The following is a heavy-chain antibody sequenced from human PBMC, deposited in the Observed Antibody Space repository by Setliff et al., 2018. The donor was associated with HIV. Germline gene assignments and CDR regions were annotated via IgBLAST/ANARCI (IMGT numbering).Heavy chain of an antibody. D-gene: IGHD2-21*02. J-gene: IGHJ4*02. Sequence: SETLSLTCTVSGHSTGGAFYWGWIRQSPGKGLEWIGTIYHNGNTFYPPSLESRITLSVDTSKNQFSLKLSSVTAADTAVYYCATLDHSGGNFLAYWGQGSLVTVSS. CDR1: GHSTGGAFY. CDR2: IYHNGNT. V-gene: IGHV4-38-2*02. CDR3: ATLDHSGGNFLAY.